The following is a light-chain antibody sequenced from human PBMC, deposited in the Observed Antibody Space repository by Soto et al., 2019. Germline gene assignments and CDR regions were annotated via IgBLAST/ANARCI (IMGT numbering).Light chain of an antibody. J-gene: IGKJ2*01. V-gene: IGKV1-9*01. CDR2: AAS. Sequence: DIPLTQSPSFLYASVGDRVTITCRASQGISSYLAWYQQKPGKAPKLLIYAASTLQSGVPSRFSGSGSGTEFTLTISSLQPEDFATYYCQQLNSYPPYTFGQGTKLEIK. CDR1: QGISSY. CDR3: QQLNSYPPYT.